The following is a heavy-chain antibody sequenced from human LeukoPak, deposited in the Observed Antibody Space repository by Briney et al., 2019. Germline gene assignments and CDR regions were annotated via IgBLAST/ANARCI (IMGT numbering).Heavy chain of an antibody. CDR2: IYHSGST. J-gene: IGHJ4*02. CDR1: GYSISSGYY. D-gene: IGHD3-10*01. Sequence: SETLSLTCTVSGYSISSGYYWGWIRQPPGKGLEWIGSIYHSGSTYYNPSLKSRVTISVDTSKNQFSLKLSSVTAADTAVYYCARGQHDGSFDYWGQGTLVTVSS. V-gene: IGHV4-38-2*02. CDR3: ARGQHDGSFDY.